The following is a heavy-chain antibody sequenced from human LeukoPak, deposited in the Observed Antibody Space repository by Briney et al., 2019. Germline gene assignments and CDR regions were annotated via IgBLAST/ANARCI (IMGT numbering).Heavy chain of an antibody. CDR2: LYYSGST. D-gene: IGHD1-26*01. CDR3: ARLSGSYWPAGN. J-gene: IGHJ4*02. Sequence: SETLSLTCTVSGGSISSSSYYWGWIRQPPGKGLEWIGSLYYSGSTYYNPSLKSRVTISVDTSKNQFSLKLSSVTAADTAVYYCARLSGSYWPAGNWGQGTLVTVSS. CDR1: GGSISSSSYY. V-gene: IGHV4-39*01.